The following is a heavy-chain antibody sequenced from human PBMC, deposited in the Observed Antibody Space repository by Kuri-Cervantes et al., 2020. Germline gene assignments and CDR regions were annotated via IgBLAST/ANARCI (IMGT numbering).Heavy chain of an antibody. Sequence: SQTLSLTCAVYGGSFSGYYWSWIRQPPGKGLEWIGEINHSGSTNYNPSLKSRVTISVDTSKNQFSLKLSSVAAADTAVYYCARRPGIYCSSTSCYAAFDIWGQGTMVTVSS. V-gene: IGHV4-34*01. J-gene: IGHJ3*02. CDR3: ARRPGIYCSSTSCYAAFDI. CDR1: GGSFSGYY. CDR2: INHSGST. D-gene: IGHD2-2*01.